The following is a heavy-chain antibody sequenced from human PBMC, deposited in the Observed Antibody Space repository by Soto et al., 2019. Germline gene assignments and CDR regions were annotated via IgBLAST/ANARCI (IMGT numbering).Heavy chain of an antibody. CDR1: GYTFTSFD. CDR3: ARAYTWGVAVAGT. D-gene: IGHD6-19*01. Sequence: QVQLVQSGAEVKKPGASVKVSCKASGYTFTSFDIYWVRQATGQGLEWMGWMNPNRENTGYAQKFQGRVTMTRNTSISTAYMELSSLRSEDTAVYYCARAYTWGVAVAGTWGQGTLVTVSS. CDR2: MNPNRENT. V-gene: IGHV1-8*01. J-gene: IGHJ4*02.